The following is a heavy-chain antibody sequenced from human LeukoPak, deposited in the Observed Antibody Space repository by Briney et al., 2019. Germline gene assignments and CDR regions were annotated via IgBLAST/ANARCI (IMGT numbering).Heavy chain of an antibody. D-gene: IGHD3-22*01. Sequence: ASVKVSCKASGGTFSSYAISWVRQAPGQGLEWMGGIIPIFGTANYAQKFQGRVTITTHESTSTAYMELSSLRSEDTAVYYCARDLWNFYDDSGYNRDFDSWGQGTLVTVSS. CDR3: ARDLWNFYDDSGYNRDFDS. V-gene: IGHV1-69*05. CDR1: GGTFSSYA. CDR2: IIPIFGTA. J-gene: IGHJ5*01.